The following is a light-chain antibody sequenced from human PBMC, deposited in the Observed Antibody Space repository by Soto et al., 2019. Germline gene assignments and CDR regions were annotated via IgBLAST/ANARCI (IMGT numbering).Light chain of an antibody. CDR3: SLYTSENAYV. Sequence: QSALTQPPSVSGSPGQSVTISCTGTSTDFVGYNRVPWYQQPPGTAPKLMIYEVSKRPSGVPDRFSGSKSGNTASLTISGLQAADEADYYCSLYTSENAYVFGTGTKLTVL. J-gene: IGLJ1*01. CDR1: STDFVGYNR. V-gene: IGLV2-18*01. CDR2: EVS.